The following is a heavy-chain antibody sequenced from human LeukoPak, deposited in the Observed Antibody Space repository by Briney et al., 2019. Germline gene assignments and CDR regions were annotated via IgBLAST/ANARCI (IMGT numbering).Heavy chain of an antibody. CDR2: ISAYNGNT. J-gene: IGHJ4*02. CDR1: GYAYTYYG. Sequence: GASVKVSCKSSGYAYTYYGISWLRQAPGQGLEWMGWISAYNGNTNYAQKLQGRVTMTTDTSTSTAYMELRSLRSDDTAVYYCAAGRESHYSDSSGYSGYWGQGTLVTVSS. CDR3: AAGRESHYSDSSGYSGY. D-gene: IGHD3-22*01. V-gene: IGHV1-18*01.